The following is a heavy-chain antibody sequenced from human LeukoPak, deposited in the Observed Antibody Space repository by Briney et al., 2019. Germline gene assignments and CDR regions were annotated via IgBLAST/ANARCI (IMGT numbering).Heavy chain of an antibody. D-gene: IGHD3-3*01. J-gene: IGHJ6*03. V-gene: IGHV5-51*01. CDR3: ARRNYDFRYYYYYMDV. CDR2: IYPGDSDT. CDR1: GYSFTSYW. Sequence: GESLKISCKGSGYSFTSYWIGWVRQMPGKGLEWMGIIYPGDSDTRYSPPFQGQVTISADKSISTAYLQWSSLKASDTAMYYCARRNYDFRYYYYYMDVWGKGTTVTVSS.